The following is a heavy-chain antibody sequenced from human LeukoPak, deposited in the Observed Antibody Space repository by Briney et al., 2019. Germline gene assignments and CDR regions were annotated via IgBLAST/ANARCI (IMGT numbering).Heavy chain of an antibody. CDR3: ARSILGYSSGWYISAEYFQH. Sequence: ASVKVSCKAPGYTFTSYGISWVRQAPGQGLEWMGWISAYNGNTNYAQKLQGRVTMTTDTSTSTAYMELRSLRSDDTAVYYCARSILGYSSGWYISAEYFQHWGQGTLVTVSS. CDR2: ISAYNGNT. V-gene: IGHV1-18*01. CDR1: GYTFTSYG. J-gene: IGHJ1*01. D-gene: IGHD6-19*01.